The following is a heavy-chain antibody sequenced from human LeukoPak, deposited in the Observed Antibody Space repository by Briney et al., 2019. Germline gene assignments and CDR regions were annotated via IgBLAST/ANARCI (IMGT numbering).Heavy chain of an antibody. CDR2: INSDGSST. CDR3: VRGVGGDSRFDP. Sequence: GGSLRLSCAASGFTFSSYWMHWVRQAPGKGLVWVSRINSDGSSTRYADSVKGRFTISRDNAKNTLYLQMNSLRAEDTAVYYCVRGVGGDSRFDPWGQGTLVTVSS. J-gene: IGHJ5*02. V-gene: IGHV3-74*01. D-gene: IGHD1-26*01. CDR1: GFTFSSYW.